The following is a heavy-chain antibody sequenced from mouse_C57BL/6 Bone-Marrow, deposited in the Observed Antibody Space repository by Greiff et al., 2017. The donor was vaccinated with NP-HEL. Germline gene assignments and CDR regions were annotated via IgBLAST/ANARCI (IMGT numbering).Heavy chain of an antibody. CDR3: ARSSGYGSSYFWYFDV. Sequence: VQLQQSGPELVKPGASVKISCKASGYTFTDYYMNWVKQSHGKSLEWIGDINPNNGGTSYNQKFKGKATLTVDKSSSTAYMELRSLTSEDSAVYYCARSSGYGSSYFWYFDVWGTGTTVTVSS. CDR2: INPNNGGT. J-gene: IGHJ1*03. V-gene: IGHV1-26*01. D-gene: IGHD1-1*01. CDR1: GYTFTDYY.